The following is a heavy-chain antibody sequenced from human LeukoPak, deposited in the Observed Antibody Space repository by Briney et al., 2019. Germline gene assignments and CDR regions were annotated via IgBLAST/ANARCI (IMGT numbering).Heavy chain of an antibody. Sequence: PSETLSLTCTVSGGPIGTYFWSWIRQSPGKGLEWIGHIYYSGNTNYDPSLKRRVTMSVDTAKNQLSLTVKSVTAADTAVYFCARGASGWYGLFDTWGQGTLVTVSS. CDR2: IYYSGNT. CDR1: GGPIGTYF. D-gene: IGHD6-19*01. V-gene: IGHV4-59*01. CDR3: ARGASGWYGLFDT. J-gene: IGHJ4*02.